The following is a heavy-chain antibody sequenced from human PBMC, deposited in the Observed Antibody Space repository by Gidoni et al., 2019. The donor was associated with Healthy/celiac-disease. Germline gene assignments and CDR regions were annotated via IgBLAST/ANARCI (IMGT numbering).Heavy chain of an antibody. CDR1: GYTCTSNA. CDR3: ARSHVVLPAGRGDWFDP. V-gene: IGHV1-3*01. D-gene: IGHD2-2*01. CDR2: IHAANGNT. Sequence: QVHLVQSGAEVKKPWASVEVTCKASGYTCTSNAMHWVRQAPGQRLEWMGWIHAANGNTKYSQKFQGRVTITRDTSASTAYMELSSLRSEDTAVYYCARSHVVLPAGRGDWFDPWGQGTLVTVSS. J-gene: IGHJ5*02.